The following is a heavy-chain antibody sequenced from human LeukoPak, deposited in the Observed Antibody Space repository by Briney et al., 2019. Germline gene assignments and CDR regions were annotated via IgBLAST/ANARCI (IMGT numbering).Heavy chain of an antibody. CDR2: ISSSSSYI. D-gene: IGHD3-10*01. CDR1: GFTFSSYS. J-gene: IGHJ4*02. CDR3: VAPLWFGELLENFDY. V-gene: IGHV3-21*01. Sequence: PGGSLRLSCAASGFTFSSYSMNWVRQAPGKGLEWVSSISSSSSYIYYADSVKGRFTISRDNAKNSLYLQMNSLRAEDTAVHYCVAPLWFGELLENFDYWGQGTLVTVSS.